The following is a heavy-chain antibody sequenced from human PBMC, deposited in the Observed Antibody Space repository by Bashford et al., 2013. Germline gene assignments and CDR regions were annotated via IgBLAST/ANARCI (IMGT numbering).Heavy chain of an antibody. Sequence: GSLRLSCAASGFTFSGYAMNWVRQAPGKGLEWVSSISSNSRYIHYADSVTGRFTISRENAKNSLYLQMSSLRAEDTAVYYCARDYDVLTGRTFDIWGQGTMVTVSS. CDR1: GFTFSGYA. CDR3: ARDYDVLTGRTFDI. J-gene: IGHJ3*02. D-gene: IGHD3-9*01. V-gene: IGHV3-21*01. CDR2: ISSNSRYI.